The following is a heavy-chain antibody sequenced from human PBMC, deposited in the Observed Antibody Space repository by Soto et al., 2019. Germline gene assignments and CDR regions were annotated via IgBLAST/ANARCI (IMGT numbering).Heavy chain of an antibody. J-gene: IGHJ5*02. CDR2: IYYSGST. CDR3: ARGASPRSGSNWFDP. D-gene: IGHD3-22*01. CDR1: GGSVSSGSYY. V-gene: IGHV4-61*01. Sequence: SSETLSLTCTVSGGSVSSGSYYWSWIRQPPGKGLEWIGYIYYSGSTNYNPSLKSRVTISVDTSKNQFSLKLSSVTAADTAVYYCARGASPRSGSNWFDPWGQGTLVTVSS.